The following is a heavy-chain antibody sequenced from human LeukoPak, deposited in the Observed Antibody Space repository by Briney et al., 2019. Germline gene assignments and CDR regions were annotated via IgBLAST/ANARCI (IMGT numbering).Heavy chain of an antibody. D-gene: IGHD6-13*01. CDR2: ISFTGDRT. V-gene: IGHV3-23*01. J-gene: IGHJ4*02. CDR3: ARGPIAAAGTDYFDY. Sequence: GGSLRLSCVISGFTFTDFAMTWVRQAPGKGLEWVSSISFTGDRTYYADSVKGRFTISRDFSTNTLLLQLNSLRAEDTAVYYCARGPIAAAGTDYFDYWGQGTLVTVSS. CDR1: GFTFTDFA.